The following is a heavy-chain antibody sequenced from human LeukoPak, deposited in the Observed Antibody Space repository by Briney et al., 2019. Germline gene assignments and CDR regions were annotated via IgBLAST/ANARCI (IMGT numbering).Heavy chain of an antibody. CDR2: ISSSSSYI. D-gene: IGHD2-15*01. CDR3: ARGRVVVAATQGDWFDP. Sequence: GGSLRLSCAASGFTFSSYSMTWVRQAPGKGLEWVSSISSSSSYIYYADSVKGRFTISRDNAKNSLYLQVNSLRAEDTAVYYCARGRVVVAATQGDWFDPWGQGTLVTVSS. J-gene: IGHJ5*02. V-gene: IGHV3-21*01. CDR1: GFTFSSYS.